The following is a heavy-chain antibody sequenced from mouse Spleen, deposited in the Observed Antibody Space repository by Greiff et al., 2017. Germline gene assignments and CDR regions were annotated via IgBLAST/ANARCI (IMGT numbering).Heavy chain of an antibody. CDR1: GYTFTSYW. CDR3: ARYYRLWYFDV. J-gene: IGHJ1*01. D-gene: IGHD1-1*01. V-gene: IGHV1S81*02. CDR2: INPSNGRT. Sequence: QVQLQQPGAELVKPGASVKLSCKASGYTFTSYWMHWVKQRPGQGLEWIGEINPSNGRTNYNEKFKSKATLTVDKSSSTAYMQLSSLTSEDSAVYYCARYYRLWYFDVWGAGTTVTVSS.